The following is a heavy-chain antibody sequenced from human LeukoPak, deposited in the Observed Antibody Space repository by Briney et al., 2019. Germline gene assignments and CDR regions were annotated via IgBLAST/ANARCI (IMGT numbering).Heavy chain of an antibody. Sequence: VASVKVSCTASGYTFTSYAMHWVRQAPGQRLEWMGWINAGNGNTKYSQKFQGRVTITRDTSASTAYMELSSLRSEDTAVYYCARPNSLYYYDSTNYYFDYWGQGTLVTVSS. J-gene: IGHJ4*02. V-gene: IGHV1-3*01. CDR2: INAGNGNT. CDR1: GYTFTSYA. D-gene: IGHD3-22*01. CDR3: ARPNSLYYYDSTNYYFDY.